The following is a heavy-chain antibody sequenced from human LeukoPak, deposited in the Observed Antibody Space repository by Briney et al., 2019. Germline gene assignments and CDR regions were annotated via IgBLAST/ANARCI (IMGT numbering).Heavy chain of an antibody. J-gene: IGHJ4*02. V-gene: IGHV1-69*13. CDR2: IIPIFGTA. D-gene: IGHD2-8*01. CDR1: GYTFTSYG. Sequence: ASVKVSCKASGYTFTSYGINWVRQAPGQGLEWMGGIIPIFGTANYAQKFQGRVTITADESTSTAYMELSSLRSEDTAVYYCAAGKWASDYWGQGTLVTVSS. CDR3: AAGKWASDY.